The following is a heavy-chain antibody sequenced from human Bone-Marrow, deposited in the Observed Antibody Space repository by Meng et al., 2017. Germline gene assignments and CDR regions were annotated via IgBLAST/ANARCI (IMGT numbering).Heavy chain of an antibody. Sequence: SETLSLTCTVSGGSMNSIRYYWGWIRQPPGKGLEWVGSIYYSGSTYYNPSLKSQGTISLDTSKNQFSLKLSSVAAADTSVYYCAGVDYYGSGIYRDSWGQGTLVTVSS. J-gene: IGHJ5*02. CDR2: IYYSGST. D-gene: IGHD3-10*01. V-gene: IGHV4-39*07. CDR3: AGVDYYGSGIYRDS. CDR1: GGSMNSIRYY.